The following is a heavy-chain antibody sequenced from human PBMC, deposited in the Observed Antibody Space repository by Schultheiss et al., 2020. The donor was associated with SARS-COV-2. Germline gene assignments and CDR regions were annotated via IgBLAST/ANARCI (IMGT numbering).Heavy chain of an antibody. Sequence: GGSLRLSCAASGFTFSSYSMNWVRQAPGKGLEWVSAISGSGGSTYYADSVKGRFTISRDNSKNTLYLQMNSLRAEDTAVYYCARIYYYDSSGYLQQYYFDYWGQGTLVTVSS. CDR3: ARIYYYDSSGYLQQYYFDY. J-gene: IGHJ4*02. CDR1: GFTFSSYS. D-gene: IGHD3-22*01. V-gene: IGHV3-23*01. CDR2: ISGSGGST.